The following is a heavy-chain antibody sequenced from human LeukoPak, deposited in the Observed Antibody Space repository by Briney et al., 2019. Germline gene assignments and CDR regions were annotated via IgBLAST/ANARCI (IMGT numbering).Heavy chain of an antibody. V-gene: IGHV3-23*01. Sequence: GGSLRLSCAASGFSFSSSWMDWVRQAPGKGLEWVSTISGTTGSTYYADSVKGRFTISRNNSKNTLYLQMNILRADDTAVYYCAKDTFDYLRYYFDYWGQGTLVTVSS. CDR3: AKDTFDYLRYYFDY. CDR2: ISGTTGST. D-gene: IGHD3-9*01. CDR1: GFSFSSSW. J-gene: IGHJ4*02.